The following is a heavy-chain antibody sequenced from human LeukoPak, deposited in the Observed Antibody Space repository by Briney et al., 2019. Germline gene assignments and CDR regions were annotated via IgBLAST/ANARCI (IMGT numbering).Heavy chain of an antibody. CDR1: GFTFSSYE. Sequence: AGGSLRLSCAASGFTFSSYEMNWVRQAPGKGLEWVSYISSSGSTIYYADSVKGRFTISRDNAKNSLYLQMNSLRAEDTAVYYCASGIRSGGTTWDYFDYWGQGTLVTVSS. CDR3: ASGIRSGGTTWDYFDY. D-gene: IGHD2-15*01. J-gene: IGHJ4*02. CDR2: ISSSGSTI. V-gene: IGHV3-48*03.